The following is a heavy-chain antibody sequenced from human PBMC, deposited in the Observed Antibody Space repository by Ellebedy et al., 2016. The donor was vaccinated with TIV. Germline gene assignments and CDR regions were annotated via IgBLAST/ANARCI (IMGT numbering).Heavy chain of an antibody. J-gene: IGHJ4*02. CDR1: GGIFSSNA. CDR3: ARGRGYNLESHFDY. V-gene: IGHV1-69*13. CDR2: IIAIFGTT. Sequence: ASVKVSXKASGGIFSSNAMSWVRQAPGQGLEWMVGIIAIFGTTNYAQKFQGRVTITADESTSTVYMELSSLRSEDTAVYYCARGRGYNLESHFDYWGQGTVVIVSS. D-gene: IGHD5-24*01.